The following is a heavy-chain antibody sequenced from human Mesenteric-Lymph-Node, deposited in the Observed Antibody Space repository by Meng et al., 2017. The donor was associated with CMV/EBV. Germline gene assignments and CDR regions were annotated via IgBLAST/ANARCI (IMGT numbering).Heavy chain of an antibody. CDR2: IYWNDDK. CDR1: GFASRTIGVG. J-gene: IGHJ4*02. Sequence: SGFASRTIGVGVGWSRKPPDKAREWLALIYWNDDKRYSPSLKSRITITKDTSKNQVVLTMTSMDPVDTATYYCARSDFWSGFVFDYWGQGTLVTVSS. D-gene: IGHD3-3*01. CDR3: ARSDFWSGFVFDY. V-gene: IGHV2-5*01.